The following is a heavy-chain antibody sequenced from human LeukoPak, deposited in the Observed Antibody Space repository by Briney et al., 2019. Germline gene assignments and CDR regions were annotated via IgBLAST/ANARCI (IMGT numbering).Heavy chain of an antibody. D-gene: IGHD3-22*01. Sequence: GGSLRLSCAASGFTFSDYYMSWIRQAPGKGRECVSYISGSSSSPNYADSVKGRFTISRDNAKNSLYLQMNSLRAEDTAVYYCARDQGENYDSSGYYPYWGQGTLVTVSS. CDR3: ARDQGENYDSSGYYPY. CDR1: GFTFSDYY. J-gene: IGHJ4*02. V-gene: IGHV3-11*06. CDR2: ISGSSSSP.